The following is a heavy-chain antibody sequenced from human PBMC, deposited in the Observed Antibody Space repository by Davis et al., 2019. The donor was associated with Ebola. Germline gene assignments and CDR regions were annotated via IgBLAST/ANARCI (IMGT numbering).Heavy chain of an antibody. Sequence: SETLSLTCTVSDGSITNYYWSWIRQAPGKGLEWIGFRYNSGSTNHNPSLQSRVIISIDTANKQISLKLSSVTDADTAVYYCARTGGTWSYFDPWGQGALVTVSS. J-gene: IGHJ5*02. D-gene: IGHD1-26*01. V-gene: IGHV4-59*01. CDR1: DGSITNYY. CDR3: ARTGGTWSYFDP. CDR2: RYNSGST.